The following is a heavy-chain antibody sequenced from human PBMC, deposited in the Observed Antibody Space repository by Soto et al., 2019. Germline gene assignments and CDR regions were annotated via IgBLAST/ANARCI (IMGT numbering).Heavy chain of an antibody. CDR2: INHSGST. J-gene: IGHJ4*02. V-gene: IGHV4-34*01. CDR3: ARVKGIYGSGSYYKGYFDY. D-gene: IGHD3-10*01. Sequence: SETLSLTCAVHGGSFSGYYWSWIRQPPGKGLEWIGEINHSGSTNYNPSLKSRVTISVDTSKNQFSLKLSSVTAADTAVYYCARVKGIYGSGSYYKGYFDYWGQGTLVTVSS. CDR1: GGSFSGYY.